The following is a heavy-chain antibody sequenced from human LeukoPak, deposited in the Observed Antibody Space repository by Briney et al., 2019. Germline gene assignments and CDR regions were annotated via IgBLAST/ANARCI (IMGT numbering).Heavy chain of an antibody. CDR1: GYTFTGYY. V-gene: IGHV1-2*06. CDR2: INPNSGGT. CDR3: ARDRRGSYYYYYYMDV. J-gene: IGHJ6*03. Sequence: ASVKVSCKASGYTFTGYYMHWVRQAPGQGLEWMGRINPNSGGTNYAQKFQGRVTMTGDTSISTAYMELSRLRSDDTAVYYCARDRRGSYYYYYYMDVWGKGTTVTVSS. D-gene: IGHD1-26*01.